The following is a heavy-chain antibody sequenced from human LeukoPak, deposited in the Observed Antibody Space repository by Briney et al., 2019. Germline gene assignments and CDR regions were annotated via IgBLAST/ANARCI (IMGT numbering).Heavy chain of an antibody. Sequence: SETLSLTCTVSGGSISSSSYYWGWIRQPPGKGLEWIGSIYYSGSTYYNPSLKSRVTISVDTSKNQFSLKLSSVTAADTAVYCCAREYSSRPRDYYYYYMDVWGKGTTVTVSS. CDR2: IYYSGST. CDR3: AREYSSRPRDYYYYYMDV. V-gene: IGHV4-39*07. D-gene: IGHD6-13*01. CDR1: GGSISSSSYY. J-gene: IGHJ6*03.